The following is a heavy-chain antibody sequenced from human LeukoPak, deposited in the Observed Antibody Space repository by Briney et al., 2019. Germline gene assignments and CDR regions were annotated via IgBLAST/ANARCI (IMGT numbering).Heavy chain of an antibody. CDR2: ISYDGRNR. J-gene: IGHJ4*02. CDR1: GFTFSSYG. D-gene: IGHD5-12*01. V-gene: IGHV3-30*18. Sequence: PGRSLRLSCAASGFTFSSYGTHWVRQAPGKGLEWVAAISYDGRNREYVDSVKGRFTISRDNSKNTLYLQMNSLRAEDTAVYYCAKDRGNSHGFEYWGQGTLVTVSS. CDR3: AKDRGNSHGFEY.